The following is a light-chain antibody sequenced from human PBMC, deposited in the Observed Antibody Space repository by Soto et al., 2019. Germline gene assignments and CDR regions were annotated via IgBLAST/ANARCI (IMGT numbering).Light chain of an antibody. V-gene: IGLV7-46*01. CDR3: LLSYSGARPHAV. CDR1: TGAVTSGHY. Sequence: QAVVTQEPSLTVSPGGTVTLTCGSSTGAVTSGHYPYWFQQKPGPATRTLIYDTSNKHSWTPARFSGSLLGGKAALTLSGAQPEDEAEYYCLLSYSGARPHAVFGGGTQLTVL. J-gene: IGLJ7*01. CDR2: DTS.